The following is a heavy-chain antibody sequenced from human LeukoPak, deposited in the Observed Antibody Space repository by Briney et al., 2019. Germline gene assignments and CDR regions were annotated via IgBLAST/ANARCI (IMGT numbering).Heavy chain of an antibody. Sequence: GGSLRLSCAASGFTFSSYAMSWVRQAPGKGLEWVSAISGSGGSTYYADSVKGRFTISRDNAKNSLYLQMNSLRAEDTAVYYCARGRITMVRTNAFDIWGQGTMVTVSS. CDR2: ISGSGGST. J-gene: IGHJ3*02. CDR1: GFTFSSYA. D-gene: IGHD3-10*01. CDR3: ARGRITMVRTNAFDI. V-gene: IGHV3-23*01.